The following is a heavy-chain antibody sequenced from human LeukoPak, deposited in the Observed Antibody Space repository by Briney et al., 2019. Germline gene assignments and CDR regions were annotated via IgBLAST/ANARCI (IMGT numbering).Heavy chain of an antibody. D-gene: IGHD3-22*01. Sequence: ASETLSLTCAVSGGSISSSNWWSWVRQPPGKGLEWIGYIYYSGNSNYNPSLKSRVTISVDTSKNQFSLKLSSVTAADTAVYYCAGLGASGNGYLSWFDPWGQGTLVTVSS. CDR1: GGSISSSNW. J-gene: IGHJ5*02. CDR3: AGLGASGNGYLSWFDP. CDR2: IYYSGNS. V-gene: IGHV4-4*02.